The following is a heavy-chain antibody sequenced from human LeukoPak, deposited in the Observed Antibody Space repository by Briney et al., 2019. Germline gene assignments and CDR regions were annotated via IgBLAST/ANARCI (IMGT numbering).Heavy chain of an antibody. V-gene: IGHV4-59*01. D-gene: IGHD3-22*01. CDR2: IYYSGST. Sequence: PSETLSLTCTVSGGSISSYYWSWIRQPPGKGLEWIGYIYYSGSTNYNPSLKSRVTISVDTSKSQFSLKLSSVTAADTAVYYCAREGPDSSGYRLFDYWGQGTLVTVSS. CDR3: AREGPDSSGYRLFDY. CDR1: GGSISSYY. J-gene: IGHJ4*02.